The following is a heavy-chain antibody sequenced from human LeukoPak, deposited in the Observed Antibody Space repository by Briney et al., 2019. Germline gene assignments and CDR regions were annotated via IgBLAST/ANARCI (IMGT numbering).Heavy chain of an antibody. CDR3: ARDQDSGSYYYPAFDI. J-gene: IGHJ3*02. V-gene: IGHV1-69*06. Sequence: ASVKVSCKASGGTFSSYAISWVRQAPGQGLEWMGGIIPIFGTANYAQKFQGRVTITADKSTSTAYMELSSLRSEDTAVYYCARDQDSGSYYYPAFDIWGQGTMVTVSS. CDR2: IIPIFGTA. D-gene: IGHD1-26*01. CDR1: GGTFSSYA.